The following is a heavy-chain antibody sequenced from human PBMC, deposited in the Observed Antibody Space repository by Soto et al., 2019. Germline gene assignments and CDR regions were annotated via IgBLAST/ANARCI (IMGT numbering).Heavy chain of an antibody. D-gene: IGHD2-21*02. V-gene: IGHV1-8*01. CDR3: ARRYCASDNCPLFYYFVDL. J-gene: IGHJ6*02. CDR1: GYTFTSYD. Sequence: ASVKVSCKASGYTFTSYDIHWVRQATGHGLEWMGWMNPTSANTGYAQKFQGRLTMTRDTSISTAYMELSSLRSEDTAVYYCARRYCASDNCPLFYYFVDLWGLGTTVTVSS. CDR2: MNPTSANT.